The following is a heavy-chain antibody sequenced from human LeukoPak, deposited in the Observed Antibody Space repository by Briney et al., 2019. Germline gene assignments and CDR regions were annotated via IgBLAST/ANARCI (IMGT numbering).Heavy chain of an antibody. D-gene: IGHD3-3*01. CDR3: ARGQLRFLEWLRLGAFDI. Sequence: SQTLSLTCTVSGGSISSGDYYWSWIRQPPGKGLEWIGHIDYSGSTYYNPSLKSRVTISVDTSKNQFSLKLSSVTAADTAVYYCARGQLRFLEWLRLGAFDIWGQGTMVTVSS. CDR1: GGSISSGDYY. CDR2: IDYSGST. J-gene: IGHJ3*02. V-gene: IGHV4-30-4*01.